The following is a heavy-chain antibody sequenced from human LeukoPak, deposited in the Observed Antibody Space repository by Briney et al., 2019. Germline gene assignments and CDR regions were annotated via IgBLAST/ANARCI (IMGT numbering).Heavy chain of an antibody. CDR2: MSYGGTT. Sequence: MTSETLSLTCTVSGGSISTNTYYWGWIRQPPGKGLEWIGSMSYGGTTYYNPSLKSRVTMSVDTSKNQFSLKLSSVTAADTAVYYCARDVLPSSSSWYQGYYYYYYMDVWGKGTTVTISS. V-gene: IGHV4-39*07. CDR3: ARDVLPSSSSWYQGYYYYYYMDV. D-gene: IGHD6-13*01. J-gene: IGHJ6*03. CDR1: GGSISTNTYY.